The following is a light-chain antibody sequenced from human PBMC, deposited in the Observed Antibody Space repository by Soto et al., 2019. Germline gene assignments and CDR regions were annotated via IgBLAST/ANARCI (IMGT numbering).Light chain of an antibody. CDR2: GAS. CDR3: QQYGSSPPFT. Sequence: EIVLTQSPGTLSLSPGERATLSCRASQSVTGSYLAWYQQKPGQAPRLLIYGASSRASGIPDRFSGSGSGTDFTLTISRLEPEEFAVYYCQQYGSSPPFTFGPGTKVDMK. J-gene: IGKJ3*01. CDR1: QSVTGSY. V-gene: IGKV3-20*01.